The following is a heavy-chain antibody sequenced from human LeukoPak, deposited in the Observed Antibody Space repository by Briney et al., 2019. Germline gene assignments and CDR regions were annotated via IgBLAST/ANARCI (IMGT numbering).Heavy chain of an antibody. CDR3: AKDWHILTGRNCFDP. D-gene: IGHD3-9*01. CDR1: GGTFSSYA. Sequence: GASVKVSCKASGGTFSSYAISWVRQAPGQGLEWMGWVTSYNGDTNYAQKFQGRVTMSTDTSTSTAYMELRSLRFDDTAIYYCAKDWHILTGRNCFDPWGQGTLVTVSS. V-gene: IGHV1-18*01. J-gene: IGHJ5*02. CDR2: VTSYNGDT.